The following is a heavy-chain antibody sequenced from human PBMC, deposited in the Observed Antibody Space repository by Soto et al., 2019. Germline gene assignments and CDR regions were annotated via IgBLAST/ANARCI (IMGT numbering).Heavy chain of an antibody. CDR1: GITFSDLH. Sequence: EVLLQQSGAEAREPGGVVKMSCAVSGITFSDLHMHWVKQAPGKGLEWVGLVEVENDDRLYAEKYRGRLNITTDTSRHTSYMELTSLTPDDTAIYFCAAVRGSLGSLAFDYWGQGTPVTVSA. J-gene: IGHJ4*02. CDR3: AAVRGSLGSLAFDY. D-gene: IGHD3-16*01. V-gene: IGHV1-69-2*01. CDR2: VEVENDDR.